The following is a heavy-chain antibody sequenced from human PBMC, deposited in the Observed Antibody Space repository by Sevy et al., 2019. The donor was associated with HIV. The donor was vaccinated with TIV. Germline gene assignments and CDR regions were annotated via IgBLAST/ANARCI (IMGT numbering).Heavy chain of an antibody. J-gene: IGHJ5*02. CDR1: GFTFSGSA. Sequence: GGYLRLSCAASGFTFSGSAMHWVRQASGKGLEWVGRIRSKANSYATAYTASVKGRFTISRDDSKNTAYLQMNSLKTEDTAVYYCTRQGGKYSSSWGEGFDPWGQGTLVTVSS. CDR2: IRSKANSYAT. CDR3: TRQGGKYSSSWGEGFDP. D-gene: IGHD6-13*01. V-gene: IGHV3-73*01.